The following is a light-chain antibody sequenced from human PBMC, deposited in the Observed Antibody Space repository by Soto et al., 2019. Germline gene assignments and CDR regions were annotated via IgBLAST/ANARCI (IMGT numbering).Light chain of an antibody. CDR3: QAWDSYTSVV. J-gene: IGLJ2*01. CDR2: QDN. V-gene: IGLV3-1*01. CDR1: KLGDKY. Sequence: SYELTQPPSVSVSPGQTASITCSGDKLGDKYACWYQQKPGQSPVVVIYQDNKRPSGIPERFSGSNSGNTATLTISGTQTMDEADYYCQAWDSYTSVVFGGGTQLTVL.